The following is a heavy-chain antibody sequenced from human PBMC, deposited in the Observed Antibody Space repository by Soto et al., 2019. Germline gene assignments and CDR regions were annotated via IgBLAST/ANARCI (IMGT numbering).Heavy chain of an antibody. D-gene: IGHD2-8*01. V-gene: IGHV1-69*12. CDR1: GGTFSSYA. CDR3: AAAVLLMYYYYGMDV. CDR2: IIPIFGTA. Sequence: QVQLVQSGAEVKKPGSSVKVSCQASGGTFSSYAISWVRQAPGQGLEWMGGIIPIFGTADYAQKFQGRVTITASASTITAYMEPSSLRSEDTDVYSCAAAVLLMYYYYGMDVWGQGTTVTVSS. J-gene: IGHJ6*02.